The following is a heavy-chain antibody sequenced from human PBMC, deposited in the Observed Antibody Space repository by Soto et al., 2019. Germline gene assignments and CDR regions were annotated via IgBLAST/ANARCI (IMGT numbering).Heavy chain of an antibody. D-gene: IGHD5-18*01. J-gene: IGHJ4*02. Sequence: SETLSLTCSVSGGSVSSGSYYWSWIRQPPGKGLEWIGYIYNTGSTNYNPSLKSRVTMSVDTSKNQFSLKLTSVTAADTAVYYCARGGGVTATSDYWGRGTLVTVSS. V-gene: IGHV4-61*01. CDR3: ARGGGVTATSDY. CDR2: IYNTGST. CDR1: GGSVSSGSYY.